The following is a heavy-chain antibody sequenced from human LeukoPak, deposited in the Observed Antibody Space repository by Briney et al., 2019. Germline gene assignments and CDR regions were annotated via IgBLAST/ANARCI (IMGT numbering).Heavy chain of an antibody. CDR2: IYYSGST. Sequence: SETLFPTCHVSGGSISSSSYYWGWIRQPPGKGLEWIGSIYYSGSTYYNPSLKSRVTISVDTSKNQFSLKLSSVTAADTAVYYCARHATTIGGFDYWGQGTLVTVSS. J-gene: IGHJ4*02. V-gene: IGHV4-39*01. CDR1: GGSISSSSYY. D-gene: IGHD3-22*01. CDR3: ARHATTIGGFDY.